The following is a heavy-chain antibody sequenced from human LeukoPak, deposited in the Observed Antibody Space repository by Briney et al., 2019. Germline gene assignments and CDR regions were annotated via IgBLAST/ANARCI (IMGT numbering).Heavy chain of an antibody. Sequence: GGSLRLSCAASGFTFSNAWMSWVRQAPGKGLEWVGRIQSKTDGGTTDYAAPVKGRFTISRDDSKNTLYLQMNSLKTEDTAVYYCTTDGILGYCSSTSCQQDAFDIWGQGTMVTVSS. CDR2: IQSKTDGGTT. D-gene: IGHD2-2*01. V-gene: IGHV3-15*01. J-gene: IGHJ3*02. CDR3: TTDGILGYCSSTSCQQDAFDI. CDR1: GFTFSNAW.